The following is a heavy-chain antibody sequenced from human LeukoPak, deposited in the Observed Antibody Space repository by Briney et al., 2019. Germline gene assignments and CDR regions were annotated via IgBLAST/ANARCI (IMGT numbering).Heavy chain of an antibody. D-gene: IGHD3-3*01. CDR2: MNPNSGNT. V-gene: IGHV1-8*01. Sequence: ASVKVSCTASGYTFTSYDINWVRQATGQGLEWMGWMNPNSGNTGYAQKFQGRVTMTRNTSISTAYMELSSLRSEDTAVYYCASNFWSGDYYYGMDVWGQGTTVTVSS. CDR3: ASNFWSGDYYYGMDV. CDR1: GYTFTSYD. J-gene: IGHJ6*02.